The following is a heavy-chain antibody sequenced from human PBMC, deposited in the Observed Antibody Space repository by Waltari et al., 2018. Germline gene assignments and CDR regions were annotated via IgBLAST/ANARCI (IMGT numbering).Heavy chain of an antibody. J-gene: IGHJ2*01. D-gene: IGHD2-21*01. CDR2: ISSSGSTI. Sequence: EVQLVESGGGLVQPGGSLRLSCAASGFTFSSYEMNWVRTAPGKGLEWVSYISSSGSTIYYADSVKGRFTISRDNAKNSLYLQMNSLRAEDTAVYYCARDPYCGGDCYPGWYFDLWGRGTLVTVSS. CDR3: ARDPYCGGDCYPGWYFDL. CDR1: GFTFSSYE. V-gene: IGHV3-48*03.